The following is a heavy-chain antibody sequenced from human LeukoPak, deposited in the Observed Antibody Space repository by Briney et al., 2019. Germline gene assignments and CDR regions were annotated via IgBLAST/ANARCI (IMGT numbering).Heavy chain of an antibody. Sequence: ASVKVSCKASGYTFTSYDINWVRQATGQGLEWMGWMNPNSGNTGYAQKFQGRVTMTRNTSISTAYMELSSLRSEDTAVYYCARGTRGVIEYYYYYYMDVWGKGTTVTISS. V-gene: IGHV1-8*01. D-gene: IGHD3-10*01. CDR1: GYTFTSYD. CDR3: ARGTRGVIEYYYYYYMDV. J-gene: IGHJ6*03. CDR2: MNPNSGNT.